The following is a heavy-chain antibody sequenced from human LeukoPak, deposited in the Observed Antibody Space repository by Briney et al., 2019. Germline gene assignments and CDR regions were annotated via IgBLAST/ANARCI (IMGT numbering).Heavy chain of an antibody. D-gene: IGHD3-10*01. CDR2: ISGDGAST. Sequence: GGSLRLSCAASGFTFAIHAMTWVRQAPGKGLEWVSGISGDGASTHYAESVKGQFTISRDNSQNTLFLQMDSLRVEDTAIYYCAKDSYVSGRPLHTFDVWGQGTMVTVSS. J-gene: IGHJ3*01. V-gene: IGHV3-23*01. CDR1: GFTFAIHA. CDR3: AKDSYVSGRPLHTFDV.